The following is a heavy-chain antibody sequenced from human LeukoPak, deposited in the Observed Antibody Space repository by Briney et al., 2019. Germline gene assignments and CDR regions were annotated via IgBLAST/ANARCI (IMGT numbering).Heavy chain of an antibody. Sequence: GGSLRLSCAASGFTFSSYAMSWVRQAPGKGLEWVSAISGSGGSTYYADSVKGRFTISRDNSKNTLYLQMNSLRAEDTAVYYCAKDLMEQWLALKFDYWGQGTLVTVSS. D-gene: IGHD6-19*01. V-gene: IGHV3-23*01. CDR2: ISGSGGST. CDR1: GFTFSSYA. J-gene: IGHJ4*02. CDR3: AKDLMEQWLALKFDY.